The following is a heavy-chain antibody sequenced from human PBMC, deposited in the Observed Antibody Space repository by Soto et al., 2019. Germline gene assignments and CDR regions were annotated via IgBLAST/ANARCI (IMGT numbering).Heavy chain of an antibody. Sequence: PRGSLRLSCSAPGFSVNIHAMSWVRQAPGRGLWWFASISGSVDGTYYVDSVKGRFTISRDSSKNTLYLQMNSLRAEDTAVYYCAKSPLRSYCGGDCPWFQHWGQGTLVTVS. D-gene: IGHD2-21*02. CDR1: GFSVNIHA. CDR2: ISGSVDGT. CDR3: AKSPLRSYCGGDCPWFQH. J-gene: IGHJ1*01. V-gene: IGHV3-23*01.